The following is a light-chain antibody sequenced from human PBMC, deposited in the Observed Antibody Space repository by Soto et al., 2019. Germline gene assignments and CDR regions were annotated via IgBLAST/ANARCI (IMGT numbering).Light chain of an antibody. Sequence: QAVLTQSPSASASLGASVKLTCTLSSGHSSYAIAWHQQQPEKGPRYLMKLNSDGSHSKGDGIPDRFSGSSSGAERYLTISSLQSEDEADYYCQTWGTGIQVFGTGTQLTLL. J-gene: IGLJ1*01. CDR1: SGHSSYA. CDR2: LNSDGSH. V-gene: IGLV4-69*01. CDR3: QTWGTGIQV.